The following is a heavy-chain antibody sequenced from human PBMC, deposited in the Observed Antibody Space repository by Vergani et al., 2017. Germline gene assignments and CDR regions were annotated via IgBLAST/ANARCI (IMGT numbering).Heavy chain of an antibody. CDR2: INSDGDST. V-gene: IGHV3-74*01. J-gene: IGHJ5*02. CDR3: AKAGYSSSWYEGRFDP. D-gene: IGHD6-13*01. CDR1: GFTFSNYW. Sequence: VQLVESGGGLVQPGGSLRLSCTASGFTFSNYWMQWVRQAPGKGLMWVSRINSDGDSTSYADSVKGRFTISRDNSKNTLYLQMNSLRAEDTAVYYCAKAGYSSSWYEGRFDPWGQGTLVTVSS.